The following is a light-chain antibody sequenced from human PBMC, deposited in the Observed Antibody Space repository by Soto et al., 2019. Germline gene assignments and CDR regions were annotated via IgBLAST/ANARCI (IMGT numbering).Light chain of an antibody. CDR2: DAS. J-gene: IGKJ4*01. V-gene: IGKV1-33*01. Sequence: DIQMTQSPSSLSASVGDRVTITCQASQDISNYLNWYQQKPGKAPKLLIYDASNLETGVPSRFSGSGSGTDFTFTISSQQPEDIATYYCQQYDNLPFTFGGGTKVEIK. CDR3: QQYDNLPFT. CDR1: QDISNY.